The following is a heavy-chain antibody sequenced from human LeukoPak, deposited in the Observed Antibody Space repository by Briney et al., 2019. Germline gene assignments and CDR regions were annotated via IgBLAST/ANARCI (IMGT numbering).Heavy chain of an antibody. CDR2: IYSGGTT. Sequence: GGSLRLSCAASGFTVSDNYMSWVRQAPGKGLEWVSVIYSGGTTYYADSVKGRFTISRDNAKNSLYLQMNSLRAEDTAVYFCARPGTLWSFDIWGHGTVVTVSS. CDR1: GFTVSDNY. CDR3: ARPGTLWSFDI. D-gene: IGHD1-1*01. J-gene: IGHJ3*02. V-gene: IGHV3-53*01.